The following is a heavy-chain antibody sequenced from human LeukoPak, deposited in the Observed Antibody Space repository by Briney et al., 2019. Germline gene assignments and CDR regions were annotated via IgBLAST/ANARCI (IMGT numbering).Heavy chain of an antibody. CDR3: ARDQEGFDY. CDR2: IYPRDGST. CDR1: GYTSTSYG. J-gene: IGHJ4*02. Sequence: ASVKVSCKASGYTSTSYGISWVRQAPGQGLEWMGMIYPRDGSTSYAQNFQGRVTVTRDTSTTTVHMELRGLRSEDTAVYYCARDQEGFDYWGQGTVVTVSS. V-gene: IGHV1-46*01.